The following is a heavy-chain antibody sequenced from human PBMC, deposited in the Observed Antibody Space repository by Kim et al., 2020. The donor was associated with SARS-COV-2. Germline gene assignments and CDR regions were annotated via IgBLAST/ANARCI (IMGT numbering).Heavy chain of an antibody. J-gene: IGHJ4*02. V-gene: IGHV3-9*01. CDR2: ISWNSGSI. D-gene: IGHD6-13*01. Sequence: GGSLRLSCAASGFTFDDYAMHWVRQAPGKGLEWVSGISWNSGSIGYADSVKGRFTISRDNAKNSLYLQMNSLRAEDTALYYCAKDIRAAAGLKTFDYWGQGTLVTVSS. CDR1: GFTFDDYA. CDR3: AKDIRAAAGLKTFDY.